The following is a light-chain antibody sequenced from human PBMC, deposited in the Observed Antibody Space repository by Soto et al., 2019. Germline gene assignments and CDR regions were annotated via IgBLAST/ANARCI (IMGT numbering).Light chain of an antibody. J-gene: IGKJ5*01. CDR2: GAY. V-gene: IGKV3-20*01. Sequence: EIVLTQSPGTLSLSPWERATLSCRASQSVSSSYLAWYQQKPGQAPRLLIYGAYSRATGIPDRFSGSGSGTDFTFTICRLEPEDFSVYSCQQYGSSPSITYGQGKRLEI. CDR3: QQYGSSPSIT. CDR1: QSVSSSY.